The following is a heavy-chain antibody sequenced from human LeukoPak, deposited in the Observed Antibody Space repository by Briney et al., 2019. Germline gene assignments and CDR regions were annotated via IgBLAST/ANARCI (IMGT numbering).Heavy chain of an antibody. CDR2: THSSGRT. D-gene: IGHD4-17*01. CDR3: ASLVPSLSDPEYDYGDSRTSYYYYGMDV. J-gene: IGHJ6*02. Sequence: SETLSLTYSVSGGSISTYYWSWIRQPPGKGLEWIGFTHSSGRTNYNPSLKIRVTMSVDTSKNPFSLKLSSVTAADTAVYYCASLVPSLSDPEYDYGDSRTSYYYYGMDVWGQGPTVTVSS. V-gene: IGHV4-59*08. CDR1: GGSISTYY.